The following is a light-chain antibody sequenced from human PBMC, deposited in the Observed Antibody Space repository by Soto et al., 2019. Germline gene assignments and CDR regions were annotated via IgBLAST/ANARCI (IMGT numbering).Light chain of an antibody. V-gene: IGKV1-9*01. Sequence: SQLTQSPSSLSASVGDSVTITCRASQGISSFLAWYQQKPGKAPKLLIYAASTLQSGVPSRFRGSGSGTDFTLTISSLQPEDFDTYFCQQLNSYPITFGQGTRLEIK. CDR3: QQLNSYPIT. CDR2: AAS. J-gene: IGKJ5*01. CDR1: QGISSF.